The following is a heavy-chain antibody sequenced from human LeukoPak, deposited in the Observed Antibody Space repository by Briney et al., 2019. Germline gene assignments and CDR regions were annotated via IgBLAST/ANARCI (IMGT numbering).Heavy chain of an antibody. CDR1: GYTFTTYT. Sequence: GASVKVSCKAPGYTFTTYTIHWVRQAPGQRLEWMGWINAGNGNTKYSKEFQDRVTTTRDTSTSTAYLERRSLRSDDTAGYYLAREGHDIVVVPAAPGGEYYYYYMDVWGKGTTVTISS. D-gene: IGHD2-2*01. J-gene: IGHJ6*03. V-gene: IGHV1-3*01. CDR3: AREGHDIVVVPAAPGGEYYYYYMDV. CDR2: INAGNGNT.